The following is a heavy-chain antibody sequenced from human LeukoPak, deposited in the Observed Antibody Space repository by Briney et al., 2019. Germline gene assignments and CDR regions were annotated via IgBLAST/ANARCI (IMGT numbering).Heavy chain of an antibody. Sequence: GGSLRLSCAASGFTFSSYAMSWVRRAPGKGLEWVSAISGSGGSTYYADSVKGRFTISRDNSKNTLYLQMNSLRAEDTAVYYCAKDFDLSSSSWPSFYYYYGMDVWGQGTTVTVSS. CDR1: GFTFSSYA. CDR2: ISGSGGST. D-gene: IGHD6-13*01. CDR3: AKDFDLSSSSWPSFYYYYGMDV. J-gene: IGHJ6*02. V-gene: IGHV3-23*01.